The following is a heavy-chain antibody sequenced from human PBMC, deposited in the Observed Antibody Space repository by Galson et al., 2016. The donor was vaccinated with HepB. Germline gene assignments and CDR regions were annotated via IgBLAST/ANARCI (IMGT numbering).Heavy chain of an antibody. J-gene: IGHJ6*02. D-gene: IGHD4-17*01. Sequence: SLRLSCAASGFTFSSYAMSWVRQAPGKGLEWVSAISGSGGSTYYADSVKGRFSISRDNSKNTLYLQMNSLRAEDTAVYYCAKDTGAYGDYVFIPMDVWGQGTPVTVSS. CDR3: AKDTGAYGDYVFIPMDV. CDR1: GFTFSSYA. CDR2: ISGSGGST. V-gene: IGHV3-23*01.